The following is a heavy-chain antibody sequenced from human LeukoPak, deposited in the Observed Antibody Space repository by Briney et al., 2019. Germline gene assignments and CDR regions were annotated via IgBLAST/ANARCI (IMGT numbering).Heavy chain of an antibody. CDR2: IYYSGST. D-gene: IGHD4-17*01. J-gene: IGHJ4*02. CDR3: AGDYGDYYFDY. Sequence: PSETLSLTCTVSGGSINSTSNYWGWIRQPPGKGLEWVGSIYYSGSTSYNPSLKSRVTISVDTSKNQFSLKLSSVTAADTAVYFCAGDYGDYYFDYWGQGTLVTVSS. CDR1: GGSINSTSNY. V-gene: IGHV4-39*07.